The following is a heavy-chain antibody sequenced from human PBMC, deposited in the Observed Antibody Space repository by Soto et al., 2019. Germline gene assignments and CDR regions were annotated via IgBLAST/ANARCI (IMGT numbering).Heavy chain of an antibody. J-gene: IGHJ5*02. Sequence: SETLSLTCTVSGGSISSGGYYWSWIRQHPGKGLEWIGYIYYSGSTYYNPSLKSRVTISVDASKNQFSLKLSSVTAADTAVYYCARDQGYCSGGSCYWFDPWGQGTLVTVSS. CDR3: ARDQGYCSGGSCYWFDP. D-gene: IGHD2-15*01. V-gene: IGHV4-31*03. CDR1: GGSISSGGYY. CDR2: IYYSGST.